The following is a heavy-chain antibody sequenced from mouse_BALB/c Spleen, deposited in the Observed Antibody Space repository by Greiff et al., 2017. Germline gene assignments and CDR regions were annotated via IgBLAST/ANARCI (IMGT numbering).Heavy chain of an antibody. J-gene: IGHJ4*01. CDR2: ISYSGST. CDR3: ARYYDYPYAMDY. V-gene: IGHV3-8*02. Sequence: EVKLMESGPSLVKPSQTLSLTCSVTGDSITSGYWNWIRKFPGNKLEYMGYISYSGSTYYNPSLKSRISITRDTSKNQYYLQLNSVTTEDTATYYCARYYDYPYAMDYWGQGTSVTVSS. D-gene: IGHD2-4*01. CDR1: GDSITSGY.